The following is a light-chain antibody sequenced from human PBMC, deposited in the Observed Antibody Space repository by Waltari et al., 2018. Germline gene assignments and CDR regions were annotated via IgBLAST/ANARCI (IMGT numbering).Light chain of an antibody. Sequence: DIQMTQSPSTLSASVGDRITITCRASQRISTWLAWYQQKPGKAPKLLIYQASNLESGVQSRFSGNGSGTEFTLTISSLQPDDFATYYCQQYNSYHTFGQGTKLEIK. CDR1: QRISTW. J-gene: IGKJ2*01. CDR3: QQYNSYHT. CDR2: QAS. V-gene: IGKV1-5*03.